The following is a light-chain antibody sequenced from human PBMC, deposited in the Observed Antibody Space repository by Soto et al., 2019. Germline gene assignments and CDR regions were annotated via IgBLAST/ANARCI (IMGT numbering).Light chain of an antibody. CDR1: QSINAH. Sequence: EVVMTQSPATLSVSPGERVTLSCRASQSINAHLAWYQQKPGQAPRLLIHGASTRATGIPARFSGSGFGTEFILTFSSLQSEDFAVYNCQQYNTWLWTFGQGTKVEIQ. V-gene: IGKV3-15*01. CDR2: GAS. J-gene: IGKJ1*01. CDR3: QQYNTWLWT.